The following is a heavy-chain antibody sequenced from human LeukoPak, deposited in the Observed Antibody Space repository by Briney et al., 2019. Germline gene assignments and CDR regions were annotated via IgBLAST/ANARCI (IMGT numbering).Heavy chain of an antibody. V-gene: IGHV3-74*01. CDR2: IKSDESST. CDR3: ARGITAGAFDI. Sequence: PGGSLRLSCAASGFTFSSHWMHWVSQAPGKGLVWVSRIKSDESSTNYADSVKGRFTISRDNAKNTLYLQMNSLKAEDTALYHCARGITAGAFDIWGQGTMVTVS. CDR1: GFTFSSHW. J-gene: IGHJ3*02.